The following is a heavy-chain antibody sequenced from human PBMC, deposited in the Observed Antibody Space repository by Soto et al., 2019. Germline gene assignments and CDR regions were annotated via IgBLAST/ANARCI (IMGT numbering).Heavy chain of an antibody. Sequence: ASVKVSCKASGGTFSSYAISWVRQAPGQGLEWMGGIIPIFGTANYAQKFQGRVTITADKSTSTAYMELSSLRSEDTAVYYCAWTDKAMVRSFDYWGQGTLVTVSS. D-gene: IGHD5-18*01. V-gene: IGHV1-69*06. J-gene: IGHJ4*02. CDR2: IIPIFGTA. CDR1: GGTFSSYA. CDR3: AWTDKAMVRSFDY.